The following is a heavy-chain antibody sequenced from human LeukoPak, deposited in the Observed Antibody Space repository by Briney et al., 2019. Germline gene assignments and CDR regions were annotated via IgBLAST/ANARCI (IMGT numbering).Heavy chain of an antibody. J-gene: IGHJ6*03. CDR1: VFTFSSYD. CDR3: ARLFGPTWDYYYMDV. CDR2: IRSSGGII. Sequence: GGSLRLLCSASVFTFSSYDMRWLRQPPGRGRAGVSYIRSSGGIIYYADSVKGRFSISRDNVKNSLYLQMNSLRAEDTAVYYCARLFGPTWDYYYMDVWGNGTKVTVSS. D-gene: IGHD1-26*01. V-gene: IGHV3-48*03.